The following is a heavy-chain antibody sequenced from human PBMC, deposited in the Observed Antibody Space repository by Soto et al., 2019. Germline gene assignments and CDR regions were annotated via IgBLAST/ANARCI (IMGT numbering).Heavy chain of an antibody. V-gene: IGHV4-31*03. CDR1: VGSISSGGYY. Sequence: PSETLSLTCTVSVGSISSGGYYWSWIRQHPGKGLGWIGYIYYSGSTYYNPSLKSRVTISVDTSKNQFSLKLSSVTAAETAVYYRAGTTRVEIYYFDYWGQGTLVTVAS. CDR2: IYYSGST. J-gene: IGHJ4*02. CDR3: AGTTRVEIYYFDY. D-gene: IGHD2-21*01.